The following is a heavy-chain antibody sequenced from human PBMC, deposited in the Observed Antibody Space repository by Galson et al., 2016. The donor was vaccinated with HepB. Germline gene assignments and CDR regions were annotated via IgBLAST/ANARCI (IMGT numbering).Heavy chain of an antibody. D-gene: IGHD3-16*01. CDR1: GFTYSPYW. CDR3: ASSGLGGWFDP. J-gene: IGHJ5*02. V-gene: IGHV3-74*01. CDR2: IDSDGSRT. Sequence: SLRLSCAASGFTYSPYWMHWVRQAPGKGLLWVSRIDSDGSRTDYADSVRGRFTITRDNAKNTLYLQMHSLRDEDTAVYYCASSGLGGWFDPWGQGTLLTVSS.